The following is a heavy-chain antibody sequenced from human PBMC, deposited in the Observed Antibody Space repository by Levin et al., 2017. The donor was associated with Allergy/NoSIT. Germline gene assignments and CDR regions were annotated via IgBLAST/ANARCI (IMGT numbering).Heavy chain of an antibody. V-gene: IGHV3-30-3*01. CDR1: GFTFSSYA. J-gene: IGHJ3*02. CDR2: ISYDGSNK. CDR3: ASYKQVLAFDI. Sequence: LAGGSLRLSCAASGFTFSSYAMHWVRQAPGKGLEWVAVISYDGSNKYYADSVKGRFTISRDNSKNTLYLQMNSLRAEDTAVYYCASYKQVLAFDIWGQGTMVTVSS. D-gene: IGHD1-14*01.